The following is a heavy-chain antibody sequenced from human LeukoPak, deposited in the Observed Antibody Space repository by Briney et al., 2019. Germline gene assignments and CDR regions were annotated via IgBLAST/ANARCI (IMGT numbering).Heavy chain of an antibody. V-gene: IGHV4-61*02. CDR3: ARSLSSGYYYFDY. CDR1: GGSISSDSYY. J-gene: IGHJ4*02. CDR2: IYTSGST. Sequence: PSQTLSLTCSVSGGSISSDSYYWSWIRQPAGKGREWIGRIYTSGSTYYNPSLKSRVTISVDTSKNQFSLKLSSVTAADPAVYYCARSLSSGYYYFDYWGQGTLVTVSS. D-gene: IGHD3-22*01.